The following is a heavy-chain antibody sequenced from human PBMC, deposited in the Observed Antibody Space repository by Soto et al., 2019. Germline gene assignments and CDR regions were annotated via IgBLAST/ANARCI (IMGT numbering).Heavy chain of an antibody. CDR3: VRHDFRAAVSLFYFEN. Sequence: EVRLVESGGGVIRQGGSLRLSCTVSGITVKDYGMSWVRQAPGKGLQWVAGINWNGGSIGYADSVKGRFTISRDNAKKSLYLQMSSLRAEDTALYYCVRHDFRAAVSLFYFENWGQGTQVTVSS. CDR1: GITVKDYG. V-gene: IGHV3-20*04. D-gene: IGHD6-13*01. CDR2: INWNGGSI. J-gene: IGHJ4*02.